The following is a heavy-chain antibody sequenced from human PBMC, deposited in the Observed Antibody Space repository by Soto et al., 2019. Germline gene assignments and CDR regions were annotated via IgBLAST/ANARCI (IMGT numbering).Heavy chain of an antibody. V-gene: IGHV4-39*01. CDR3: ASYYDILTGYPDAFDI. CDR2: IYYSGST. Sequence: KTSETLSLTCTVSGGSISSSSYYWGWIRQPPGKGLEWIGSIYYSGSTYYNPSLKSRVTISVDTSKNQFSLKLSSVTAADTAAYYCASYYDILTGYPDAFDIWGQGTMVTVSS. CDR1: GGSISSSSYY. J-gene: IGHJ3*02. D-gene: IGHD3-9*01.